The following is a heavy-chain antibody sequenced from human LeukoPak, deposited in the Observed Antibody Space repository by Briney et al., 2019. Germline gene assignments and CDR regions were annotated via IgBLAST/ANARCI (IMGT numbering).Heavy chain of an antibody. CDR2: IYSGGIT. Sequence: GGSLRLSCAASGFTVSSNYMSWVRQAPGKGLEWVSVIYSGGITFYADSVKGRFTISRDNSKNTLYLQMNSLRAEDTAVYYCARDYGDYGSYYGMDVWGQGTTVTVSS. V-gene: IGHV3-53*05. D-gene: IGHD4-17*01. CDR3: ARDYGDYGSYYGMDV. J-gene: IGHJ6*02. CDR1: GFTVSSNY.